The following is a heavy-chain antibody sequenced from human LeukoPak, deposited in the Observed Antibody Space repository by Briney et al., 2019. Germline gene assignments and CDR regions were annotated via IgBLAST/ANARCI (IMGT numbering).Heavy chain of an antibody. J-gene: IGHJ3*02. D-gene: IGHD1-14*01. CDR1: GGSISSGSYY. V-gene: IGHV4-61*02. Sequence: SETLSLTCTVSGGSISSGSYYWSWIRQPAGKGLEWIGRIYTSGSTNYNPSLKSRVTISVDTSKNQFSLKLSSVTAADTAVYYCARQKPGRNDAFGIWGQGTMVTVSS. CDR2: IYTSGST. CDR3: ARQKPGRNDAFGI.